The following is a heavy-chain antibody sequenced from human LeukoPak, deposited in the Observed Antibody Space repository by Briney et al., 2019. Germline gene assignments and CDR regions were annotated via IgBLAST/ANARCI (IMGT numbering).Heavy chain of an antibody. CDR2: ISAYNGNT. Sequence: GASVKVSCKASGYTFTSYGISWVRQVPGQGLEWMGWISAYNGNTNYAQKLQGRVTMTTDTSTSTAYMELRSLRSDDTAVYYCARGTYSSWYGGDAFDIWGQGTMVTVSS. V-gene: IGHV1-18*01. D-gene: IGHD6-13*01. J-gene: IGHJ3*02. CDR3: ARGTYSSWYGGDAFDI. CDR1: GYTFTSYG.